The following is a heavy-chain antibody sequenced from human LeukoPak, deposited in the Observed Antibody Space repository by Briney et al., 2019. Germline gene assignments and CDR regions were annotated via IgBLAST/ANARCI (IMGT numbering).Heavy chain of an antibody. CDR1: GGTFNSYA. D-gene: IGHD4-23*01. CDR3: ASDNLYAGLYDYGGHWGAFDI. CDR2: IIPIFGTA. V-gene: IGHV1-69*05. J-gene: IGHJ3*02. Sequence: ASVKVSCKASGGTFNSYAISWVRQAPGQGLEWMGGIIPIFGTANHAQKFQGRVTITTDESTSTAYMELSSLRSEATAVYYCASDNLYAGLYDYGGHWGAFDIWGRGTMVTVSS.